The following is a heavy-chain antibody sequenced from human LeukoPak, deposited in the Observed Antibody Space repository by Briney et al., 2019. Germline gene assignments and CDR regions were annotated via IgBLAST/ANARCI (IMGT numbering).Heavy chain of an antibody. CDR1: GYTFTSYG. J-gene: IGHJ3*02. V-gene: IGHV1-18*01. Sequence: ASVKVSCKASGYTFTSYGISWVRQAPGQGLEWMGWISAYNGNTNYAQKLQGRVTMTTDTSTSTAYMELRSLRSDDTVVYYCARHSITVIVVVITGAFDTWDQGTMVTVSS. D-gene: IGHD3-22*01. CDR2: ISAYNGNT. CDR3: ARHSITVIVVVITGAFDT.